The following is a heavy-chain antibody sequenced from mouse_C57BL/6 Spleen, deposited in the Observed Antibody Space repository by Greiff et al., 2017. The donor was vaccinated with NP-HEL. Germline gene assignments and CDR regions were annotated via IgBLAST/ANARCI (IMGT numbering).Heavy chain of an antibody. D-gene: IGHD6-1*01. V-gene: IGHV1-64*01. J-gene: IGHJ2*01. Sequence: VQLQQSGPELVKPGASVKISCKASGYTFTSYWMHWVKQRPGQGLEWIGMIHPNSGSTNYNEKFKSKATLTVDKSSSTAYMQLSSLTSEDSAVYYCARSTFYDYWGQGTTLTVSS. CDR1: GYTFTSYW. CDR2: IHPNSGST. CDR3: ARSTFYDY.